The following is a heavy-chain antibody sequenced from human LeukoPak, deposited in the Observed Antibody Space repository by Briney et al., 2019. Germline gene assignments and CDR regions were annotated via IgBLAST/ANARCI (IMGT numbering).Heavy chain of an antibody. V-gene: IGHV1-18*04. D-gene: IGHD6-13*01. CDR3: ARGAGYSSSWYPPGVDY. J-gene: IGHJ4*02. Sequence: ASVKVSCKASGYTFTSYGISWVRQAPGQGLEWMGWISAYNGNTNHAQRLQGRVTMTTDTSTSTAYMELRSLRSDDTAVYYCARGAGYSSSWYPPGVDYWGQGTLVTVSS. CDR1: GYTFTSYG. CDR2: ISAYNGNT.